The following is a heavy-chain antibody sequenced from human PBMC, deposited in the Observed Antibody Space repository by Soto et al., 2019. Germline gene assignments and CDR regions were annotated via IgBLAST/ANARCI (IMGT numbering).Heavy chain of an antibody. Sequence: GGSLRLSCAASGFTFSSYAMSWVRQAPGKGLEWVSAISGSGGSTYYADSLKGRFTISRDNSKNKMYLQMTSLRAEDTAVYYCAKVYYDSSGYRYYYYGMDVWGQGTTVTVSS. CDR2: ISGSGGST. J-gene: IGHJ6*02. CDR3: AKVYYDSSGYRYYYYGMDV. V-gene: IGHV3-23*01. CDR1: GFTFSSYA. D-gene: IGHD3-22*01.